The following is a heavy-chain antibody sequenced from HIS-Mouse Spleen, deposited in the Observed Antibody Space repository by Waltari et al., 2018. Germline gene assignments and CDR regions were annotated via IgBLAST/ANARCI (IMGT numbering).Heavy chain of an antibody. V-gene: IGHV4-34*01. CDR3: ARGGAAAGIEDY. CDR2: INHSGST. CDR1: GGSVSGDY. J-gene: IGHJ4*02. D-gene: IGHD6-13*01. Sequence: QVQLQQWGAGLLKPSETLSLTCAVYGGSVSGDYWSWLRQPPVKGLEWIGEINHSGSTNYHPSLKSRVTISVDTSKNQFSLKLSSVTAADTAVYYCARGGAAAGIEDYWGQGTLVTVSS.